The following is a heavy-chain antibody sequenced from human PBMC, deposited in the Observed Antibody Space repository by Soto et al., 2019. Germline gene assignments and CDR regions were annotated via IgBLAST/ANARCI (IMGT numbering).Heavy chain of an antibody. Sequence: HPGGSLRLSCAASGFTFSSYGMHWVRQAPGKGLEWVAVISYDGSNKYYADSVKGRFTISRDDSKNTLYLQMSSLRAEDTAVYYCAKRNYYFDYWGQGALVTVSS. D-gene: IGHD1-7*01. V-gene: IGHV3-30*18. CDR3: AKRNYYFDY. J-gene: IGHJ4*02. CDR1: GFTFSSYG. CDR2: ISYDGSNK.